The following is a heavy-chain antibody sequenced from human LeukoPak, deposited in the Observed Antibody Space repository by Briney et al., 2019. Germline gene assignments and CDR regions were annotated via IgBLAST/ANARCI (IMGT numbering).Heavy chain of an antibody. CDR1: GYTFTGYY. Sequence: ASVKVSCKASGYTFTGYYMHWVRQAPGQGLEWMGWINLNSGGTNYAQKFQGRVTMTRDTSISTAYMELSRLRSDDTAVCYCARVVSHYYYYYYMDAWGKGTTVTVSS. CDR2: INLNSGGT. CDR3: ARVVSHYYYYYYMDA. D-gene: IGHD3-16*02. V-gene: IGHV1-2*02. J-gene: IGHJ6*03.